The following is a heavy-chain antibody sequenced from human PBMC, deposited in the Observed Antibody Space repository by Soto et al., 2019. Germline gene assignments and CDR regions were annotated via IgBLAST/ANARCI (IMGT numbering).Heavy chain of an antibody. Sequence: QVQLVQSGAEVRKPGSSVKVSCKASGDTFSFYSINWVRQAPGLGLEWMGRINPILRMSNYAQRFQGRVAMTAEKSTSTTYMERSGLISDDTAIYYCASSYGSGYRAFDYWGQGALVTVSS. CDR2: INPILRMS. V-gene: IGHV1-69*02. J-gene: IGHJ4*02. CDR3: ASSYGSGYRAFDY. D-gene: IGHD3-10*01. CDR1: GDTFSFYS.